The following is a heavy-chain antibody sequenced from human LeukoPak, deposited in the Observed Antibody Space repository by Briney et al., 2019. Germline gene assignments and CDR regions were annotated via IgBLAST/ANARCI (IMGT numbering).Heavy chain of an antibody. J-gene: IGHJ4*02. D-gene: IGHD1-26*01. CDR1: GFTFDDYA. CDR3: ARGATYAYYQDY. Sequence: PGGSLRLSCAASGFTFDDYAMHWVRQAPGKGLEWVSRINSDGSSTSYADSVKGRFTISRDNAKNTLYLQMNSLRAEDTAVYYCARGATYAYYQDYWGQGTLVTVSS. CDR2: INSDGSST. V-gene: IGHV3-74*01.